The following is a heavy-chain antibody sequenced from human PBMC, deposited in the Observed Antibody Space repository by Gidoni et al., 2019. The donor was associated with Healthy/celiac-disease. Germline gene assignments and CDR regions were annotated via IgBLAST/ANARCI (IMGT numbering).Heavy chain of an antibody. D-gene: IGHD4-17*01. J-gene: IGHJ2*01. CDR3: ARGDYGGNSLPIQFDL. Sequence: QVQLVESGGGVVQPGRSLRLSCAASGFTFSSYGMPWVRQAPGKGLEWVAVIWYDGSNKYYADSVKGRFTISRDNSKNTLYLQMNSLRAEDTAVYYCARGDYGGNSLPIQFDLWGRGTLVTVSS. CDR1: GFTFSSYG. V-gene: IGHV3-33*01. CDR2: IWYDGSNK.